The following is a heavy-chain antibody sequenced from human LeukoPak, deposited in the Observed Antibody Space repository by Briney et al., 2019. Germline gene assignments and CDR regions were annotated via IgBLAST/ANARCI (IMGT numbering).Heavy chain of an antibody. D-gene: IGHD6-13*01. CDR1: GFSLSASGVG. V-gene: IGHV2-5*02. J-gene: IGHJ1*01. Sequence: KESGPTLVKPTQTLTLTCTFSGFSLSASGVGVGWIRQPPGKALEWLDLIYWDDDQRYSPSLKSRLTITKDTSKNQVVLTMTYMDPVDTATYYCAHTPAAASGNSFQHWGQGTLVTVSS. CDR3: AHTPAAASGNSFQH. CDR2: IYWDDDQ.